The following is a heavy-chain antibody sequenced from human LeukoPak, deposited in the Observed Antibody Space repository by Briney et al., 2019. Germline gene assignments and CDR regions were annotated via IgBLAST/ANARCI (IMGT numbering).Heavy chain of an antibody. CDR3: AKGEYSSSWLTDY. Sequence: PGGSLRLSCAASGFTFSSYAMSWVRQAPGKGLEWVSAISGSGGSTYYADSVKGRFTISRDNSKNTLYLQMNSLRAEGTAVYYCAKGEYSSSWLTDYWGHGTLVTVSS. CDR1: GFTFSSYA. V-gene: IGHV3-23*01. J-gene: IGHJ4*01. CDR2: ISGSGGST. D-gene: IGHD6-13*01.